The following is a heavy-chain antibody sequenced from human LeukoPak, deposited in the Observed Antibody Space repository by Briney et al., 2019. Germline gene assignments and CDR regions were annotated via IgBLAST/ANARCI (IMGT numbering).Heavy chain of an antibody. CDR3: ARTEHVVRGAPMNWFDP. V-gene: IGHV1-18*01. Sequence: GASVKVSCKASGYTFTSYGISWVRQAPGQGLEWMGWISAYNGNTNYAQKFQGRVTITADESTSTAYMELSSLRSEDTAVYYCARTEHVVRGAPMNWFDPWGQGTLVTVSS. CDR2: ISAYNGNT. D-gene: IGHD3-10*01. J-gene: IGHJ5*02. CDR1: GYTFTSYG.